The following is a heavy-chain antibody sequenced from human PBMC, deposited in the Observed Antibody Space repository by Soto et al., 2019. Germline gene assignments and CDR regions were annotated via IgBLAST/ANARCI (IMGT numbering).Heavy chain of an antibody. J-gene: IGHJ5*02. CDR3: AQGYSSSSLYWFDP. Sequence: SQTLSLTCAISGDSVSSNSAAWNWIRQSPSRGLEWLGRTYSRSKWYNDYAVSVKSRITINPDTSKNQFSLQLNSVTPEDTAVYHCAQGYSSSSLYWFDPWGQGTLVTVSS. CDR2: TYSRSKWYN. D-gene: IGHD6-6*01. V-gene: IGHV6-1*01. CDR1: GDSVSSNSAA.